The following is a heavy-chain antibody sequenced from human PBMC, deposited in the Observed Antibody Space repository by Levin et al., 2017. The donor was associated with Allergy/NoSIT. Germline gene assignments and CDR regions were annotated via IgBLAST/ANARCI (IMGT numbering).Heavy chain of an antibody. D-gene: IGHD5-18*01. J-gene: IGHJ6*02. CDR2: IYYSGST. V-gene: IGHV4-59*01. Sequence: SETLSLTCTVSGGSISSYYWSWIRQPPGKGLEWIGYIYYSGSTNYNPSLKSRVTISVDTSKNQFSLKLSSVTAADTAVYYCARVTAMGQYYYYGMDVWGQGTTVTVSS. CDR1: GGSISSYY. CDR3: ARVTAMGQYYYYGMDV.